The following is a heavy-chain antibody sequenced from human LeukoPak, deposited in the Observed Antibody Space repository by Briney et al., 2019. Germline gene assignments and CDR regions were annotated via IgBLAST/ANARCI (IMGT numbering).Heavy chain of an antibody. CDR2: ISAYNGNT. J-gene: IGHJ4*02. CDR3: ARSDHHAHLSGSYFDFDY. Sequence: ASVKVSCKASGYTFTSYGISWVRQAPGQGLEWMGWISAYNGNTNYAQKLQGRVTMTTDTSTGTAYMELRSLRSDDTAVYYCARSDHHAHLSGSYFDFDYWGQGTLVTVSS. V-gene: IGHV1-18*01. CDR1: GYTFTSYG. D-gene: IGHD1-26*01.